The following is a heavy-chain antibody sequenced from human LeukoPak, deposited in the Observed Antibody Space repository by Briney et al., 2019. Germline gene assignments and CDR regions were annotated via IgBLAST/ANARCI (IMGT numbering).Heavy chain of an antibody. J-gene: IGHJ4*02. CDR3: ARGIGTINFDY. CDR2: IYTTGNT. D-gene: IGHD1-7*01. Sequence: PSETLSLTCSVSGGSMSSYYWSWIWQPAGKGLEWIGRIYTTGNTNYNPSLKSRVTISVDTSKNQFSLKLDSVTAADTAVYYCARGIGTINFDYWGQGVLVTVSS. CDR1: GGSMSSYY. V-gene: IGHV4-4*07.